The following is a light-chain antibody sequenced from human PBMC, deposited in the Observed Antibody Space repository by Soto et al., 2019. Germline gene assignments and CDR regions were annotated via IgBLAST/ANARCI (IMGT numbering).Light chain of an antibody. Sequence: EIVLTQSPGTLSLSPGERATLSCRASQSVSSSYLAWYQQKPGQAPRLLIYGASSRATGIPDRFSGSGSGTDFTLTISRLEAEEFAVYYCHQYDRSPLTFGGGTKVEIK. V-gene: IGKV3-20*01. CDR1: QSVSSSY. CDR2: GAS. J-gene: IGKJ4*01. CDR3: HQYDRSPLT.